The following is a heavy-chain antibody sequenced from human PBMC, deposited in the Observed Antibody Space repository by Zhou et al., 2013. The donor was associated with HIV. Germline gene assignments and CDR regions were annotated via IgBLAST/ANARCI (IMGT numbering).Heavy chain of an antibody. J-gene: IGHJ6*03. CDR1: GDIFSSYA. V-gene: IGHV1-69*05. Sequence: QVQLVQSGTEVKKPGSSVKVSCKASGDIFSSYAISWVRQAPGQGLEWMGGIIPMFGTSNYAQKFQGRVTITTDESTSTVYMELSSLRSEDTAVYYCARDSLGRLVELRYYYYYSGR. D-gene: IGHD1-26*01. CDR2: IIPMFGTS. CDR3: ARDSLGRLVELRYYYYYSGR.